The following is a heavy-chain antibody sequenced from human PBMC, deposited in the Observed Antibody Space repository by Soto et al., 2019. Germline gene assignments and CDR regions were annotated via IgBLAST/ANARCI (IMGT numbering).Heavy chain of an antibody. CDR1: GFSFSNYG. V-gene: IGHV3-33*01. D-gene: IGHD6-13*01. J-gene: IGHJ4*02. CDR3: ARDISSRWYDY. CDR2: IWYDGSKK. Sequence: QVQLVESGGGVVQPGWSLRLSCEASGFSFSNYGMHWVRQAPGKGLEWVAVIWYDGSKKYYADFVKGRFTISRYNSKNTLHLQMNSLRAEDTAVYYCARDISSRWYDYWGQGTLVTVSS.